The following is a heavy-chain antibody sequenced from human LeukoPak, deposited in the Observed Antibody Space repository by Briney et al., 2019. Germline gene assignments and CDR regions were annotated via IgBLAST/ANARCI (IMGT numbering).Heavy chain of an antibody. CDR1: GYSFTSYW. CDR3: ARAYTTYYYDSSGYTHDAFDI. J-gene: IGHJ3*02. Sequence: GESLKISCKGSGYSFTSYWIGWVRQRPGKGLEWMGIIYPGDSDTRYSPSFQGQVTISADKSISTAYLQWSSLKASDTAMYYCARAYTTYYYDSSGYTHDAFDIWGQGTMVTVSS. D-gene: IGHD3-22*01. V-gene: IGHV5-51*01. CDR2: IYPGDSDT.